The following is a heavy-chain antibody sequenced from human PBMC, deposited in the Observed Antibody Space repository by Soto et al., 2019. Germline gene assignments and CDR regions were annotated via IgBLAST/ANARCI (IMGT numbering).Heavy chain of an antibody. CDR2: ISSSSSYI. Sequence: EVQLVESGGGLVKPGGSLRLSCAASGFTFSSYSMNWVRQAPGKGLEWVSSISSSSSYIYYADSVKGRFPISRDNAKNSLYLQMNSLRAEDTAVYYCARIQRGYDAFDIWGQGTMVTVSS. D-gene: IGHD2-15*01. J-gene: IGHJ3*02. V-gene: IGHV3-21*01. CDR3: ARIQRGYDAFDI. CDR1: GFTFSSYS.